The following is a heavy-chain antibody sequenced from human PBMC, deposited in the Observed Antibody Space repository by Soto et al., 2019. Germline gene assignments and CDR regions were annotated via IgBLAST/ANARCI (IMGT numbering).Heavy chain of an antibody. V-gene: IGHV1-3*01. CDR3: ARGPLSGVATIWAYAKWFAP. D-gene: IGHD5-12*01. CDR2: INADKGDT. CDR1: GYSFTDFA. Sequence: QAQLVQSGAEVKKPGASVKVSCKASGYSFTDFAMHWVRLASGQRLEWMGWINADKGDTKYSPKFQGRVTITRDTSGITVYMELRGLRSEDTAVYYCARGPLSGVATIWAYAKWFAPGGQGSLVTV. J-gene: IGHJ5*02.